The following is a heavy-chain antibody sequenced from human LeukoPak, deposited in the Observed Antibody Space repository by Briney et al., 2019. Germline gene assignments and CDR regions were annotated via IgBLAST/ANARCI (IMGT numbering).Heavy chain of an antibody. CDR3: ARDTGGGYSCYVC. J-gene: IGHJ4*02. D-gene: IGHD2-2*01. CDR1: GFTFSSYW. Sequence: QTGGSLRLSCAASGFTFSSYWMTWIRQAPGKGLEWVANIKQDGSEKYYVDSVKGRFTISRDNAKNSLYLQMNSLRAEDTAVYYCARDTGGGYSCYVCWGQGTLVTVSS. CDR2: IKQDGSEK. V-gene: IGHV3-7*01.